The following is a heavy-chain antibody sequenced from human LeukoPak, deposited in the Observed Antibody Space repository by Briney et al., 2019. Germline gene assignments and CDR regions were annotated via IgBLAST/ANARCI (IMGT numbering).Heavy chain of an antibody. CDR3: ARDGVLGGLFVWDY. J-gene: IGHJ4*02. D-gene: IGHD3-16*01. Sequence: PSETLSLTRTVSGGSISRYYWSWIRQPPGKGLEWIGYIYYGGSTNYNPSLKSRVTISVDTSKNQFSPKLSSVTAADTAVYYCARDGVLGGLFVWDYWGQGTLVTVSS. V-gene: IGHV4-59*01. CDR2: IYYGGST. CDR1: GGSISRYY.